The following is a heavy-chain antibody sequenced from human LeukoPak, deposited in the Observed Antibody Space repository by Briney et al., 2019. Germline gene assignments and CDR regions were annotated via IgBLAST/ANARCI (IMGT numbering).Heavy chain of an antibody. CDR3: ARDYYGSGSYHYYYYGMDV. Sequence: GASVKVSCKASGYTFTGYYMHWVRQAPGQGLEWMGWINPNSGGTNYAQKFQGWVTMTRDTSISTAYMELSRLRSDDTAVYYCARDYYGSGSYHYYYYGMDVWDQGTTVTVSS. CDR1: GYTFTGYY. J-gene: IGHJ6*02. V-gene: IGHV1-2*04. D-gene: IGHD3-10*01. CDR2: INPNSGGT.